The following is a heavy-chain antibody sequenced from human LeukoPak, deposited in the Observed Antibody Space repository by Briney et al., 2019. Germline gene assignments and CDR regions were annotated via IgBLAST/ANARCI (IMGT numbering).Heavy chain of an antibody. Sequence: ASVKVSCKASGYTFTGYYMHWVRQAPGQGLEWMGWISAYNGNTNYAQKFQGRVTITADESTSTAYMELSSLRSEDTAVYYCAREDYDILTGYYMRPLIYWGQGTLVTVSS. CDR2: ISAYNGNT. J-gene: IGHJ4*02. CDR1: GYTFTGYY. V-gene: IGHV1-18*04. CDR3: AREDYDILTGYYMRPLIY. D-gene: IGHD3-9*01.